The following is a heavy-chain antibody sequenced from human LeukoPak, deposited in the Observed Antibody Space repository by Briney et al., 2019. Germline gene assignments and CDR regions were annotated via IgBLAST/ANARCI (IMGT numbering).Heavy chain of an antibody. D-gene: IGHD3-16*01. Sequence: QPGGSLRLSCAASGFTFSGSAMSWVRQVPGKGLVWVSRITSDGSGTSYVDSVKGRFTISRDNAKNTVYLQMDSLRPEDTAVYYCARGAAQGDFDYWGQGTLVTVSS. J-gene: IGHJ4*02. V-gene: IGHV3-74*01. CDR2: ITSDGSGT. CDR3: ARGAAQGDFDY. CDR1: GFTFSGSA.